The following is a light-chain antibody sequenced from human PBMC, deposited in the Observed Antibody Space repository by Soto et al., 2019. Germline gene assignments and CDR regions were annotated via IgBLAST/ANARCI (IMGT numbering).Light chain of an antibody. V-gene: IGLV2-14*01. CDR3: CSYTDSRTHI. Sequence: ALTQPASVSGSPGQSITISCTGTSSDVGGYNYVSWYQQHPGKAPKLIIFEVSYRPSGISNRFSASKSGDTASLTISGLQADDEADYYCCSYTDSRTHIFGSGTKVTV. CDR2: EVS. J-gene: IGLJ1*01. CDR1: SSDVGGYNY.